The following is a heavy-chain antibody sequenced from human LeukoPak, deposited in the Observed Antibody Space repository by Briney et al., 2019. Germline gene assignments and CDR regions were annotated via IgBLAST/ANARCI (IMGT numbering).Heavy chain of an antibody. CDR1: GGSISSYY. D-gene: IGHD6-6*01. J-gene: IGHJ4*02. Sequence: PSETLSLTCTVPGGSISSYYWSWVRQAPGKGLEWASVIYSGGNTYYADSVKSRFTISRDNSKNTLYLQMNSLRAEDTAVYYCAYSSSRSAPPLFDYWGQGTLVTVSS. V-gene: IGHV3-66*01. CDR3: AYSSSRSAPPLFDY. CDR2: IYSGGNT.